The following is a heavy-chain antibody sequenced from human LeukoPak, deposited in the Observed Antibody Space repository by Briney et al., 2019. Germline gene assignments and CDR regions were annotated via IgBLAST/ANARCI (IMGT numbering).Heavy chain of an antibody. D-gene: IGHD2-2*01. CDR3: ARALDSSSSRYQAFEY. J-gene: IGHJ4*02. V-gene: IGHV3-7*01. Sequence: PRGSLRLSCVASGFILRNYWMSWVRQAPGKGLEWVANIKQDESEKYYVDSVKGRFTISRDNAKNSLYLQMNSLRAEDTAVYYCARALDSSSSRYQAFEYWGQGTLVTVSS. CDR2: IKQDESEK. CDR1: GFILRNYW.